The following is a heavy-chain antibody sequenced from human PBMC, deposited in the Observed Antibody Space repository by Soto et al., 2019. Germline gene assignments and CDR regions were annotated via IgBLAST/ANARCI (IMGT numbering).Heavy chain of an antibody. CDR1: GFTFSSYG. Sequence: GGSLRLSCAASGFTFSSYGMHWVRQAPGKGLEWVAVISYDGSNKYYADSVKGRFTISRDNSKNTLYLQMNSLRDEDTAVYYCAKGHSSSPYYYGMDVWGQGTTVTVSS. J-gene: IGHJ6*02. CDR3: AKGHSSSPYYYGMDV. V-gene: IGHV3-30*18. CDR2: ISYDGSNK. D-gene: IGHD6-6*01.